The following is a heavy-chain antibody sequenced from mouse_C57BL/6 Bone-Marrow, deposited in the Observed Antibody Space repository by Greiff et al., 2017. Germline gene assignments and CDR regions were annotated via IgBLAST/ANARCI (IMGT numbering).Heavy chain of an antibody. J-gene: IGHJ4*01. V-gene: IGHV1-81*01. Sequence: QVQLQQSGAELARPGASVKLSCKASGYTFTSYGISWVKQRTGQGLEWIGEIYPRSGNTYYNEKFKGKATLTADKSSSTAYMELRSLTSEDSAVYYCARGGYYYGSSPCYAMDYWGQGTSVTVSS. D-gene: IGHD1-1*01. CDR1: GYTFTSYG. CDR2: IYPRSGNT. CDR3: ARGGYYYGSSPCYAMDY.